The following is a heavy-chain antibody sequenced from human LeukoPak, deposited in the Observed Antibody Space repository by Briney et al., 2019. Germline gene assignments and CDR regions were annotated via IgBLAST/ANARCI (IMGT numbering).Heavy chain of an antibody. Sequence: PSETLSLTCTVSGDSLSSTSDFWGWIRQPPGKGLEWIGSILYTGSTYYNPSFKSRVTISVDTSKNQFSLWLNSVTVADTAVYYCARLSPRCCDYWGQGNLVTVSS. CDR1: GDSLSSTSDF. V-gene: IGHV4-39*01. D-gene: IGHD4/OR15-4a*01. CDR3: ARLSPRCCDY. CDR2: ILYTGST. J-gene: IGHJ4*02.